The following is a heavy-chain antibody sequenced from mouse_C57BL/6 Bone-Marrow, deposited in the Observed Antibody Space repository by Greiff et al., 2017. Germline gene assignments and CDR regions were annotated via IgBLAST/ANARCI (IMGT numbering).Heavy chain of an antibody. J-gene: IGHJ3*01. V-gene: IGHV5-6*02. Sequence: EVKLVESGGDLVKPGGSLKLSCAASGFTFSSYGMSWVRQTPDKRLEWVATISSGGSYTYYPDSVKGRFTISIDNAKNTLYLQLSSLKSEDTAMFYCAGRNGYPIAYVGQGTLVTVSA. CDR1: GFTFSSYG. CDR3: AGRNGYPIAY. CDR2: ISSGGSYT. D-gene: IGHD2-2*01.